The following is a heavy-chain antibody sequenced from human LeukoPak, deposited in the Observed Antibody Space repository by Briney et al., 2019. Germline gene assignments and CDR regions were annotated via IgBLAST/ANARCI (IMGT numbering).Heavy chain of an antibody. D-gene: IGHD6-19*01. V-gene: IGHV3-48*01. CDR1: GFTFSSHS. CDR3: ARYATVAAHRDFDY. CDR2: ISSSSSTT. Sequence: GGSLRLSCAASGFTFSSHSMNWVRQAPGKGLEWVSYISSSSSTTYYADSVKGRFTISRDNAKNSLYLQMNSLRAEDTAVYYCARYATVAAHRDFDYWGQGTLVTVSS. J-gene: IGHJ4*02.